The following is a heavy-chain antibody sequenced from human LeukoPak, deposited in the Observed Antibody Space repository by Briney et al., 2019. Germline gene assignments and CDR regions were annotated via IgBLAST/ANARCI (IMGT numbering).Heavy chain of an antibody. V-gene: IGHV3-73*01. CDR3: AKYQLPLPS. D-gene: IGHD2-2*01. Sequence: GGSLKLSCAASGFTFSGSAMHWVRQASGKGLEWVGRIRSKANSYATAYAASVEGRFTISRDDSKNTAYLQMNSLKTEDTAVYYCAKYQLPLPSWGQGTLVTVSS. J-gene: IGHJ4*02. CDR1: GFTFSGSA. CDR2: IRSKANSYAT.